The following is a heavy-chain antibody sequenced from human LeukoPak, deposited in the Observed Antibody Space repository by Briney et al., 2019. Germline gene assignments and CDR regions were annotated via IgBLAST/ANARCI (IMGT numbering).Heavy chain of an antibody. D-gene: IGHD5-24*01. V-gene: IGHV1-69*06. CDR2: IIPIFGTA. CDR1: GGTFSSYA. CDR3: ARSRWPYYYYYYMDV. J-gene: IGHJ6*03. Sequence: ASVKVSCKASGGTFSSYAISWVRQAPGQGLEWMGGIIPIFGTANYAQKFQGRVTITADKSTSTAYMELSSLRSEDTAVYYCARSRWPYYYYYYMDVWGKGTTVTVSS.